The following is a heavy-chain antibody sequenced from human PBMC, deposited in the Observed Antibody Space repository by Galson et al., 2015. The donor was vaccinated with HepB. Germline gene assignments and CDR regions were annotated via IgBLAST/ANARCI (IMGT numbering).Heavy chain of an antibody. J-gene: IGHJ4*02. CDR2: FKSKTDGGTT. CDR1: GITLNNAW. CDR3: ERGSSV. V-gene: IGHV3-15*01. Sequence: SLRLSCATSGITLNNAWMSWVRQAPGKGLEWVALFKSKTDGGTTHYAAPVKGRFTISRDDSKNTLYLQMNSLKMEDTAVYYCERGSSVCGQGTLVTVSS. D-gene: IGHD3-16*01.